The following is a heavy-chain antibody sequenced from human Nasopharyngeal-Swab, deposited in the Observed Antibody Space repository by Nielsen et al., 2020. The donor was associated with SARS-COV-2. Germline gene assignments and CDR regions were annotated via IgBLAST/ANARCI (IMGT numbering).Heavy chain of an antibody. CDR1: GGSFSGYS. V-gene: IGHV4-34*01. CDR2: INDSGST. D-gene: IGHD3-22*01. J-gene: IGHJ4*02. Sequence: SETLSLTYTVSGGSFSGYSWNWIRQPPGKGLEWIGEINDSGSTSYNPSLKSRVSISLDTSTNHFSLQLRSMTASDTAVYYCARGQSKITMIVVVIAFWQYYFDYWGQGALVTVSS. CDR3: ARGQSKITMIVVVIAFWQYYFDY.